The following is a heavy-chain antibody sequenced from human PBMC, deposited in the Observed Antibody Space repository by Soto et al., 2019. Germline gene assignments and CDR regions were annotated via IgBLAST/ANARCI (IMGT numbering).Heavy chain of an antibody. D-gene: IGHD3-3*01. CDR3: ARDLLHYDFWSGYSAYFYYGMDV. CDR1: GFTFSSYE. Sequence: GGSLRLSCAASGFTFSSYEMNWVRQAPGQGLEWVSYISDSGGTVYYADSVKGRFTVSRDNAQNSVYLQMNSLRTEDTAVYYCARDLLHYDFWSGYSAYFYYGMDVWGPGTTVTVPS. CDR2: ISDSGGTV. V-gene: IGHV3-48*03. J-gene: IGHJ6*02.